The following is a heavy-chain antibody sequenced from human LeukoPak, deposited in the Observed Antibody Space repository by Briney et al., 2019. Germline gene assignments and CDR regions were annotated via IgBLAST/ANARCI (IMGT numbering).Heavy chain of an antibody. D-gene: IGHD6-13*01. V-gene: IGHV3-7*01. CDR3: ARGGSDSSRYWKD. Sequence: PGGSRTLSCAASGFTARTGSSFRRLWMTWVRQSPGKGLEWVANINEDGSEKLYVDSLRGRVTISRDNAENTLFLQLNYLRAEDTAVYYCARGGSDSSRYWKDWGQGTLLIVSS. J-gene: IGHJ1*01. CDR1: GFTARTGSSFRRLW. CDR2: INEDGSEK.